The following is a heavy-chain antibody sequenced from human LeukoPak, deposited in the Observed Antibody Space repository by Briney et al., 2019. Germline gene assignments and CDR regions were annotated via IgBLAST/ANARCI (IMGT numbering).Heavy chain of an antibody. D-gene: IGHD2-21*01. J-gene: IGHJ4*02. CDR2: ISYDGSNK. CDR1: GFTFSSYA. CDR3: ARAPCYFCGYFGY. V-gene: IGHV3-30-3*01. Sequence: PGRYLRLSCAASGFTFSSYAMHWVRQAPGKGLEWVAVISYDGSNKYYADSVKGRFTISRDNSKNTLYLQMNSLRAEDTAVYYCARAPCYFCGYFGYWGQGTLVTVSS.